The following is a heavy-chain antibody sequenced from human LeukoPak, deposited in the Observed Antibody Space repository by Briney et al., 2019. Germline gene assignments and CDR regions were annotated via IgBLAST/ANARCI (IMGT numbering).Heavy chain of an antibody. CDR3: ARVVAGRARDYYYYMDV. J-gene: IGHJ6*03. CDR1: GSTVSSNY. V-gene: IGHV3-53*01. CDR2: TYSNGRT. D-gene: IGHD3-10*01. Sequence: GGSLRLFCAASGSTVSSNYMSWVRQAPGKGLEWVSVTYSNGRTYYADSVEGRFTISRDNSKNTLYLQMNSLRAEDTAVYYCARVVAGRARDYYYYMDVWGKGTAVTVSS.